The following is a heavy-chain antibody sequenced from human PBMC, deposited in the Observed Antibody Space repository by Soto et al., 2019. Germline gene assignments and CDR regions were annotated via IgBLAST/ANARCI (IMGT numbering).Heavy chain of an antibody. D-gene: IGHD2-2*02. CDR3: ARIRCSSISCYIDY. J-gene: IGHJ4*02. V-gene: IGHV3-7*01. Sequence: GGSLRLSCAASGFSFSGHGMSWVRQAPGKGLEWVANIKQDGSEKYYVDSVKGRFTVSRDNAKNSLYLQMSSLRGEDTAVYYCARIRCSSISCYIDYWGQGTLVTVSS. CDR1: GFSFSGHG. CDR2: IKQDGSEK.